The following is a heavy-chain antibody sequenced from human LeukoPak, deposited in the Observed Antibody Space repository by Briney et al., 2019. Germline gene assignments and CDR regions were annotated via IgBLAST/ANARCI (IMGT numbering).Heavy chain of an antibody. J-gene: IGHJ5*02. CDR2: IIPILGIA. V-gene: IGHV1-69*04. Sequence: SVKVSCKASGGTFSSYAISWVGQAPGQGLEWMGRIIPILGIANYAQKFQGRVTITADKSTSTAYMELSNLRSEDTAVYYCARETYSSSTPRKNWFDPWGQGTLVTVSS. D-gene: IGHD6-6*01. CDR1: GGTFSSYA. CDR3: ARETYSSSTPRKNWFDP.